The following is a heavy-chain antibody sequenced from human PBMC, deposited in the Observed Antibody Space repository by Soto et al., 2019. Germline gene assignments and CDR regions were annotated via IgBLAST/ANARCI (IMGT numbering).Heavy chain of an antibody. Sequence: QPGGSLRLSCAASGFTFSSYAMSWVRQAPGKGLEWVSAISGSGGSTYYADSVKGRFTISRDNSKNTLYLQMSSLRAEDTAVYYCAKPNLFCSSTSCYDYWGQGTLVTVSS. CDR2: ISGSGGST. CDR3: AKPNLFCSSTSCYDY. CDR1: GFTFSSYA. J-gene: IGHJ4*02. D-gene: IGHD2-2*01. V-gene: IGHV3-23*01.